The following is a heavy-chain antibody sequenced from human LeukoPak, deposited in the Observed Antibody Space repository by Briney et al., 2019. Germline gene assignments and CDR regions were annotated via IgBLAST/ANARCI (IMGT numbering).Heavy chain of an antibody. V-gene: IGHV3-7*02. D-gene: IGHD6-13*01. CDR1: GFTFSRYW. CDR2: IKQDGAEK. Sequence: PGGSLRLSCAASGFTFSRYWMSWVRQAPGKGLEWVANIKQDGAEKYYVDSVKGRFTISRDNAKKSLYLQMNSLRAEDTAVYYCAKHQLVGDWYFDLWGRGTLVTVSS. J-gene: IGHJ2*01. CDR3: AKHQLVGDWYFDL.